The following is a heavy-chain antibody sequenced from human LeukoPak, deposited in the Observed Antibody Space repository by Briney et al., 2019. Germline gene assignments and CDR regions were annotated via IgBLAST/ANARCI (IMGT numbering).Heavy chain of an antibody. J-gene: IGHJ6*02. Sequence: GGSLRLSCAASGFTFNSYGMHWVRQAPGKGLEWVAVISYDGSNKYYADSVKGRFAISRDNSKNTLYLQMNSLRAEDTAVYYCAREARYSGSYYYHGMDVWGQGTTVTVSS. V-gene: IGHV3-30*03. D-gene: IGHD1-26*01. CDR3: AREARYSGSYYYHGMDV. CDR2: ISYDGSNK. CDR1: GFTFNSYG.